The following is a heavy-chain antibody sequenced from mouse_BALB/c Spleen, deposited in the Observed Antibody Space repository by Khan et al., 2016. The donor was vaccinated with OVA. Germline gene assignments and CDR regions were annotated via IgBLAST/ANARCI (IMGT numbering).Heavy chain of an antibody. CDR1: GYSITSGYG. CDR2: ISYSGST. D-gene: IGHD1-2*01. J-gene: IGHJ2*01. Sequence: EVQLQESGPGLVKPSQSLSLTCTVTGYSITSGYGWNWIRQFPGNKLEWMGYISYSGSTNYNPSLKSRISTTRDTSKNQFLLQLNAVTTEDTATYYCAVTARIKYWGQGTTLTVSS. V-gene: IGHV3-2*02. CDR3: AVTARIKY.